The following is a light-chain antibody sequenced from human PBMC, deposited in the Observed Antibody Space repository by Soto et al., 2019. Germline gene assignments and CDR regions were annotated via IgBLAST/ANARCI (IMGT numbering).Light chain of an antibody. Sequence: QTVVTQEPSLTVSPGGTVTLTCVSSTGPVTSGHHPYWVQQKPGQAPRTLIYDTNKKDSWTPARFSGSLLGGKAALTLSGAQPEDEADYFCLLTYSGPWVFGGGTQVTVL. CDR2: DTN. CDR3: LLTYSGPWV. J-gene: IGLJ2*01. CDR1: TGPVTSGHH. V-gene: IGLV7-46*01.